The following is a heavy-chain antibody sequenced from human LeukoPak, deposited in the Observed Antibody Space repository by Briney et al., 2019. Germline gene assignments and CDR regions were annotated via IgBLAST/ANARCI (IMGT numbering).Heavy chain of an antibody. CDR3: ACLPRGGELSPAIDY. CDR1: GGTFSSYA. CDR2: IIPIFGTA. D-gene: IGHD3-16*02. J-gene: IGHJ4*02. Sequence: ASVKVSCKASGGTFSSYAISWVRQAPGQGLEWMGGIIPIFGTANYAQKFQGRVTITTDESTSTAYMELSSLRSEDTAVYYCACLPRGGELSPAIDYWGQGTLVTVSS. V-gene: IGHV1-69*05.